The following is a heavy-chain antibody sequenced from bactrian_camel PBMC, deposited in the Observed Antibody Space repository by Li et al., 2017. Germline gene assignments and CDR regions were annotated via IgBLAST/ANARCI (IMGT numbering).Heavy chain of an antibody. D-gene: IGHD7*01. V-gene: IGHV3S53*01. J-gene: IGHJ7*01. Sequence: HVQLVESGGGSVQAGGSLRLSCAPSGYTVGPYCWGWFRQAPGKEREGVAAIDHFGGTSYAESVKGRFTISLDKAEKRVFLQVNSLKPEDSAIYYCAAARQASAVATDLRECAGEGMDYWAKGTQVTVS. CDR2: IDHFGGT. CDR1: GYTVGPYC.